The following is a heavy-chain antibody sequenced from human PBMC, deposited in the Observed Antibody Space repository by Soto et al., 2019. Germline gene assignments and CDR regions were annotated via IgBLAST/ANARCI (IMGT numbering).Heavy chain of an antibody. CDR1: GYTLTELS. CDR3: ATTGAAAGYFDY. D-gene: IGHD6-13*01. J-gene: IGHJ4*02. CDR2: FDPEDGET. V-gene: IGHV1-24*01. Sequence: GASVKVSCKVSGYTLTELSMHWVRQAPGKGLEWMGGFDPEDGETIYAQKFQGRVTMTEDTSTDTAYMELSSLRSEDTAVYYCATTGAAAGYFDYWGQGTLVTVS.